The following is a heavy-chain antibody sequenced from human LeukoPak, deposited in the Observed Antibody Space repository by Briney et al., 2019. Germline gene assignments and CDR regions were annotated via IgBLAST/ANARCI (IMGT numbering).Heavy chain of an antibody. Sequence: GGSLRLSCSTSGFTFGDYAMSWVRQAPGKGLEWVGSIQAKAYGGATKYAVSVNGRFSISRDDSQSIANLQMNDLKTEDTAVYYCTRAPHPRCSSSGCYLDYWGQGTLVTVSS. CDR3: TRAPHPRCSSSGCYLDY. CDR1: GFTFGDYA. V-gene: IGHV3-49*04. CDR2: IQAKAYGGAT. J-gene: IGHJ4*02. D-gene: IGHD2-2*01.